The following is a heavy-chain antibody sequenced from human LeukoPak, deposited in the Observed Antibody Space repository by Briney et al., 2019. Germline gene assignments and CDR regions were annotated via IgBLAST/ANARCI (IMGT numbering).Heavy chain of an antibody. J-gene: IGHJ4*02. CDR1: GYSFTSYW. Sequence: GESLKISCKGSGYSFTSYWIGWVRQMPGKGLEWMGIIYPGDSDTRYSPSFQGQVTISADKSISTAYLQWSSLKASDTAMYYCARQSYDQCGSGSYWSFDYWGQGTLVTVSS. CDR2: IYPGDSDT. V-gene: IGHV5-51*01. D-gene: IGHD3-10*01. CDR3: ARQSYDQCGSGSYWSFDY.